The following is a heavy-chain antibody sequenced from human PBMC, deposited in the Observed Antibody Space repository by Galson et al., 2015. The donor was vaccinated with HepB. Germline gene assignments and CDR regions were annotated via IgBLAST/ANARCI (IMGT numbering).Heavy chain of an antibody. CDR2: IYYSGST. CDR3: ARVDDFWSGYPHGEYYFDY. J-gene: IGHJ4*02. V-gene: IGHV4-31*03. Sequence: TLSLTCTVSGGSISSGGYYWSWIRQHPGKGLEWIGYIYYSGSTYYNPSLKSRVTISVDTSKNQFSLKLSSVTAADTAVYYCARVDDFWSGYPHGEYYFDYWGQGTLVTVSS. D-gene: IGHD3-3*01. CDR1: GGSISSGGYY.